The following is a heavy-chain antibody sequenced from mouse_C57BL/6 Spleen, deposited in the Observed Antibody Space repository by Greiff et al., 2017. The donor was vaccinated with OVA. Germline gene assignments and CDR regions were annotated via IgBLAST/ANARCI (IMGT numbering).Heavy chain of an antibody. CDR2: INPSSGYT. D-gene: IGHD2-4*01. CDR1: GYTFTSYW. V-gene: IGHV1-7*01. Sequence: QVQLQQSGAELAKPGASVKLSCKASGYTFTSYWMHWVKQRPGQGLEWIGYINPSSGYTKYNQKFKDKATLTADKSSSTAYMQLSSLTYEDSAVQCRARFPLDYPGYFDYWGQGTTLTVSS. J-gene: IGHJ2*01. CDR3: ARFPLDYPGYFDY.